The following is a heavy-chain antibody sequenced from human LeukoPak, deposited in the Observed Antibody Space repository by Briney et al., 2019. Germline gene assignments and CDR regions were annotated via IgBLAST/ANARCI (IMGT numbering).Heavy chain of an antibody. V-gene: IGHV4-39*01. J-gene: IGHJ4*02. CDR2: IYYSGST. Sequence: SEALSLTCTVSGGSISSSSYYWGWIRQPPGKGLEWIGSIYYSGSTYYNPSLKSRVTISVDTSKNQFSLKLSSVTAADTAVYYCARHRSGSYHFDYRGQGTLVTVSS. D-gene: IGHD1-26*01. CDR1: GGSISSSSYY. CDR3: ARHRSGSYHFDY.